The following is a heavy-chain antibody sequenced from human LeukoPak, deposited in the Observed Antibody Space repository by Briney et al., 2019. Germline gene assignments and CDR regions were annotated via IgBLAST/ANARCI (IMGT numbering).Heavy chain of an antibody. Sequence: PGGSLRLSCAASGFTFSNYAMTWVRQAPGKGLEWVAVLYTGGRTYYSESVKDRFAISTDNSKNTLYLHMDSLRDDDTAIYYCATDSPPIILGGQFYWGQGTLVTVSS. CDR3: ATDSPPIILGGQFY. D-gene: IGHD2/OR15-2a*01. V-gene: IGHV3-66*01. CDR1: GFTFSNYA. J-gene: IGHJ4*02. CDR2: LYTGGRT.